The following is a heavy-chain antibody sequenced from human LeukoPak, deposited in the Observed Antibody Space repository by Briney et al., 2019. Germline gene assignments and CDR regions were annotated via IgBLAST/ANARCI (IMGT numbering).Heavy chain of an antibody. Sequence: ASVKVSCKASGGTFSSYAISWVRQAPGQGLEWMGWMNPNSGNTGYAQKFQGRVTMTRNTSISTAYMELSSLRSDDTAVYYCARDGPRPPVVAATPSHGGYYGMDVWGKGTTVTVSS. V-gene: IGHV1-8*02. CDR2: MNPNSGNT. CDR1: GGTFSSYA. CDR3: ARDGPRPPVVAATPSHGGYYGMDV. D-gene: IGHD2-15*01. J-gene: IGHJ6*04.